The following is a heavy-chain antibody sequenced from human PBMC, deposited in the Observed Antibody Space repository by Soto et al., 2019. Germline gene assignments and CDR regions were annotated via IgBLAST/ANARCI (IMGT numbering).Heavy chain of an antibody. J-gene: IGHJ6*03. CDR1: GYSFTSYW. D-gene: IGHD2-15*01. CDR2: IYPGDSDT. Sequence: PGESLKISCKGSGYSFTSYWIGWVRQMPGKGLEWMGIIYPGDSDTRYSPSFQGQVTISADKSTSTAYLQWSSLKASDTAMYYCARTPTTKPRGGYYYYMDVWGKGTTVTVSS. CDR3: ARTPTTKPRGGYYYYMDV. V-gene: IGHV5-51*01.